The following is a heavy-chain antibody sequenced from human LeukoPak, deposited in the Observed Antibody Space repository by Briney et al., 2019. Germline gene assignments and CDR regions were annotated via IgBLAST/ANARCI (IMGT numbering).Heavy chain of an antibody. V-gene: IGHV3-30*03. D-gene: IGHD1-26*01. CDR1: GFTFSSYG. CDR3: VVGATRDY. Sequence: GRSLRLSCAASGFTFSSYGMHWVRQAPGKGLEWVAVISYDGSNKYYADSVKGRFTISRDNSKNTLYLQMNSLRAEDTAVYYCVVGATRDYWGQGTLVTVSS. J-gene: IGHJ4*02. CDR2: ISYDGSNK.